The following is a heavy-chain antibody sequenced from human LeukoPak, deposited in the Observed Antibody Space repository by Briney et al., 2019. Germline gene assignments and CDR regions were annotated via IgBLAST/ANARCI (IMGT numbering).Heavy chain of an antibody. J-gene: IGHJ4*02. V-gene: IGHV3-74*01. CDR3: ARGYYGSGSPY. D-gene: IGHD3-10*01. CDR2: INSDGSGT. Sequence: GGSLRLSCAASGFTFSSYWMYWVRQAPGTGLVWVSRINSDGSGTSYADSVKGRFTISRDNAKNTMYLQMNSLRAEDTAVYYCARGYYGSGSPYWGQGTLVTVSS. CDR1: GFTFSSYW.